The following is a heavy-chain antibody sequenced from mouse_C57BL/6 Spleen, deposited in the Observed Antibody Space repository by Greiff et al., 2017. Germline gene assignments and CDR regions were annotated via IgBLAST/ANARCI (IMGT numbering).Heavy chain of an antibody. CDR1: GYTFTSYW. CDR3: ARGYYYGSSYRYAMDY. D-gene: IGHD1-1*01. CDR2: IDPSDNYT. J-gene: IGHJ4*01. V-gene: IGHV1-59*01. Sequence: QVQLQQPGAELVRPGTSVKLSCKASGYTFTSYWMHWVKQRPGQGLEWIGVIDPSDNYTNYNQKFKGKATLTVDTSSSTAYMQLSSLTSEDSAVYYCARGYYYGSSYRYAMDYWGQGTSVTVAS.